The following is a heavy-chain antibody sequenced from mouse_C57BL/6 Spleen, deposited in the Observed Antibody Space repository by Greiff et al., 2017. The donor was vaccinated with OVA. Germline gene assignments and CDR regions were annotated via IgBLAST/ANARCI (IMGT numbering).Heavy chain of an antibody. D-gene: IGHD2-13*01. CDR2: INPNNGGT. CDR1: GYTFTDYY. Sequence: EVQLQQSGPELVKPGASVKISCKASGYTFTDYYMNWVKQSHGKSLEWIGDINPNNGGTSYNQKFKGKATLTVDKSSSTAYMELRRLTSEDSAGYYWARGVSTRYYFDYWGQGTTLTVSS. CDR3: ARGVSTRYYFDY. J-gene: IGHJ2*01. V-gene: IGHV1-26*01.